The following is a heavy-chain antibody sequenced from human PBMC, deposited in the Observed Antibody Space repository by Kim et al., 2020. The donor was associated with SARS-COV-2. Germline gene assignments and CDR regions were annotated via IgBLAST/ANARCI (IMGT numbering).Heavy chain of an antibody. D-gene: IGHD3-22*01. CDR3: AKPPPAYDSHRSTYPFD. CDR1: GFTFSTYA. CDR2: ISGSGDTT. J-gene: IGHJ4*01. Sequence: GGSLRLSCAASGFTFSTYAMNWIRQAPGKGLQWVSTISGSGDTTYYSDSVKGRFTISRDNSKSTLYLQMNSLTAEDTAIYYCAKPPPAYDSHRSTYPFD. V-gene: IGHV3-23*01.